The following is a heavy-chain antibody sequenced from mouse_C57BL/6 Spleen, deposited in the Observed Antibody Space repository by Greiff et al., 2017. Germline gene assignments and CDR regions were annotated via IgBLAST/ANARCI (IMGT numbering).Heavy chain of an antibody. CDR2: IYPGSGST. CDR1: GFTFTSYW. CDR3: ARWDYYGSFYYAMDY. J-gene: IGHJ4*01. D-gene: IGHD1-1*01. V-gene: IGHV1-55*01. Sequence: QVQLQQPGAELVKPGASVKMSCKASGFTFTSYWITWVKQRPGQGLEWIGDIYPGSGSTNYNEKFKSKVTLTVDTSSGTAYMQLSSLTSEDSAVYYYARWDYYGSFYYAMDYWGQGTSVTVSS.